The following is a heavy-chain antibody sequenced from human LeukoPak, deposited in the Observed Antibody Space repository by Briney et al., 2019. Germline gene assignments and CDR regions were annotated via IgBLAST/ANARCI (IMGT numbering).Heavy chain of an antibody. CDR1: GGSISSYD. V-gene: IGHV4-59*08. CDR2: VYYSGST. J-gene: IGHJ4*02. CDR3: ARSEYGSSSGHFDF. D-gene: IGHD6-6*01. Sequence: SETLSLTCTVSGGSISSYDWSWLRQPPGKGREWVGYVYYSGSTNYNPSRKSRVTISVDTSKNHFSLKLTSVTAAATAVYYCARSEYGSSSGHFDFWGQGALVTVSS.